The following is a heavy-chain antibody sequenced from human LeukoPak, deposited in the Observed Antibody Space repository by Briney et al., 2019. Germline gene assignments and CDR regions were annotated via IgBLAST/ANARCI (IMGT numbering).Heavy chain of an antibody. V-gene: IGHV2-70*11. CDR1: GFSLTTSGFC. CDR2: IDWDDDK. CDR3: AREVTSMDV. Sequence: SGPALVKPTQTLTLTCTFSGFSLTTSGFCVNWIRQVPGKALQWLARIDWDDDKKYNKSVRTRLSISKDTSKNQVVFRMTNMDPVDTGTYFCAREVTSMDVWGQGTTVIVSS. D-gene: IGHD2-21*02. J-gene: IGHJ6*02.